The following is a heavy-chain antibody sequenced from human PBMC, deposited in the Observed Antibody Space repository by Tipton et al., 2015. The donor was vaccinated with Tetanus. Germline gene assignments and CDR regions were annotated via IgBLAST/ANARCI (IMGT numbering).Heavy chain of an antibody. V-gene: IGHV3-23*01. J-gene: IGHJ5*02. CDR1: GYTFRNYA. CDR3: AKYGWNGVT. CDR2: INGDGDSR. D-gene: IGHD1-1*01. Sequence: SLRLSCVGSGYTFRNYAMSWVRQAPGKGLEWVAGINGDGDSRFYADSVKGRFSISRDNAKDTLYLQMNSLRAEDTAVYYCAKYGWNGVTWGQGTLVTVSS.